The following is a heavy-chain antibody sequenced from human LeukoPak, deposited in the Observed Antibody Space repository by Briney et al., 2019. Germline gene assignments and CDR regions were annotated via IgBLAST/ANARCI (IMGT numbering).Heavy chain of an antibody. CDR3: ASRSALTGYLYYYYGMDV. J-gene: IGHJ6*04. CDR2: ISHSGST. D-gene: IGHD3-9*01. Sequence: SETLSLTCAVYGGSFSGYYWSWIRQPPGKGLEWIGEISHSGSTNYNPSLKSRVTISVDASKNQFSLKLSSVTAADTAVYYCASRSALTGYLYYYYGMDVWGKGTTVTVSS. CDR1: GGSFSGYY. V-gene: IGHV4-34*01.